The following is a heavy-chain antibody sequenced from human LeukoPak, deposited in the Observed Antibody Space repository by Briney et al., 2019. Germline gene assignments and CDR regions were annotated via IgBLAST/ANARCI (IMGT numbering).Heavy chain of an antibody. CDR3: TRSNYFDSNGAFDL. Sequence: GGSLRLSCAASGFTFSSYWMHWVRQAPGKGLVWVSRINSDGSSTSYADSVKGRFTVSRDNAKNSVFLQMDSLRPGGTAVYYCTRSNYFDSNGAFDLWGQGTLVTVSS. V-gene: IGHV3-74*01. D-gene: IGHD3-22*01. CDR1: GFTFSSYW. J-gene: IGHJ4*02. CDR2: INSDGSST.